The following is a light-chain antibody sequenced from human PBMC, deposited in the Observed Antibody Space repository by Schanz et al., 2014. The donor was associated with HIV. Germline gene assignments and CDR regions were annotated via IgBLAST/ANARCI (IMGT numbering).Light chain of an antibody. CDR3: QQYGSLPWT. CDR1: QSVSSNF. V-gene: IGKV3-20*01. J-gene: IGKJ1*01. Sequence: EIVLTQSPGSLSLSPGERGTLSCRASQSVSSNFLAWYQQKPNQAPRLLIFGASNRAIGIPDRFSGSESGTDFTLTISRVEPEDYAVYHCQQYGSLPWTFGQGTKVEVK. CDR2: GAS.